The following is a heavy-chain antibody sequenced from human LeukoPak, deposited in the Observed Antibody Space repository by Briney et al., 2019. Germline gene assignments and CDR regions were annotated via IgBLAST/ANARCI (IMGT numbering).Heavy chain of an antibody. CDR3: ATWEDSGTYYQRAAFDI. CDR2: IYSGGST. Sequence: TGGSLRLSCAVSGFTVRSNYMSWVRQAPGKGLEWVSVIYSGGSTYYADSVKGRFTISRDNSKNTLYLQMSSLRVEDTAVYYCATWEDSGTYYQRAAFDIWGQGTMVTVSS. V-gene: IGHV3-53*01. J-gene: IGHJ3*02. CDR1: GFTVRSNY. D-gene: IGHD1-26*01.